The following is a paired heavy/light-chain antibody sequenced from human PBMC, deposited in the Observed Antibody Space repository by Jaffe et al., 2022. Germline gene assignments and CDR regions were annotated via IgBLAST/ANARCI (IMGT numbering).Light chain of an antibody. CDR3: QQLNSYPPRIT. Sequence: DIQLTQSPSFLSASVGDRVTITCRASQGISSYLAWYQQKPGKAPKLLIYAASTLQSGVPSRFSGSGSGTEFTLTISSLQPEDFATYYCQQLNSYPPRITFGPGTKVDIK. CDR2: AAS. V-gene: IGKV1-9*01. J-gene: IGKJ3*01. CDR1: QGISSY.
Heavy chain of an antibody. CDR3: ARDPSPAYYYGSGSRWGPGSWRPPSNRYFDY. J-gene: IGHJ4*02. CDR1: GGSFSGYY. V-gene: IGHV4-34*01. D-gene: IGHD3-10*01. Sequence: QVQLQQWGAGLLKPSETLSLTCAVYGGSFSGYYWSWIRQPPGKGLEWIGEINHSGSTNYNPSLKSRVTISVDTSKNQFSLKLSSVTAADTAVYYCARDPSPAYYYGSGSRWGPGSWRPPSNRYFDYWGQGTLVTVSS. CDR2: INHSGST.